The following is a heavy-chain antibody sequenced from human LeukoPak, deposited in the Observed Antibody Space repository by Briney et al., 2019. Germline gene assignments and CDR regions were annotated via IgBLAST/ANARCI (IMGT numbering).Heavy chain of an antibody. Sequence: GGSLRLSCAASGFTFSSYAMSWVRQAPGKGLEWVSAISGSGGSTYYADSVKGRFTISRDNSKNTLYLQMNSLRAEDTAVYYCAKADWSSIAAQSGPLDVWGKGTTVTVSS. CDR1: GFTFSSYA. J-gene: IGHJ6*04. D-gene: IGHD6-6*01. CDR2: ISGSGGST. CDR3: AKADWSSIAAQSGPLDV. V-gene: IGHV3-23*01.